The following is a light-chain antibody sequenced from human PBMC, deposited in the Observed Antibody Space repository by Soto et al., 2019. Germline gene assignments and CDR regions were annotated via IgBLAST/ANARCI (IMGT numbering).Light chain of an antibody. V-gene: IGKV3-20*01. Sequence: EIVMTQSPATLSLSPWERATLSCRASQSVSSTYLAWYQQKPGQAPRLLIYGASNRATGIPDRFSGSGSGTDFTLTISRLEPEDFAVYYCQQYGSSGTFGQGTKVDIK. CDR3: QQYGSSGT. CDR2: GAS. J-gene: IGKJ1*01. CDR1: QSVSSTY.